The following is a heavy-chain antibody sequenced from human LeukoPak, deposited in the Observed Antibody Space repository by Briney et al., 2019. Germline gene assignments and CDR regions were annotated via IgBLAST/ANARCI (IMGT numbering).Heavy chain of an antibody. V-gene: IGHV4-39*07. D-gene: IGHD3-22*01. Sequence: SETLSLTCTVSGGSISSSSYYWGWIRQPPGKGLEWIGSIYYSGGTYNNPSLKSRVTISVDTSKNQFSLKLSSVTAADTAVYYCARPSTYYYDSSGHGAFDIWGQGTMVTVSS. J-gene: IGHJ3*02. CDR1: GGSISSSSYY. CDR3: ARPSTYYYDSSGHGAFDI. CDR2: IYYSGGT.